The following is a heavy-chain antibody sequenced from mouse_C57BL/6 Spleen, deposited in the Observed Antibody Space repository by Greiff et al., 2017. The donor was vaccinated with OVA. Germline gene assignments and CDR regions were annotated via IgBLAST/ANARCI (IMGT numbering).Heavy chain of an antibody. CDR1: GYAFSSYW. CDR2: IYPGDGDT. D-gene: IGHD2-2*01. J-gene: IGHJ3*01. V-gene: IGHV1-82*01. Sequence: QVQLQQSGPELVKPGASVKISCKASGYAFSSYWMNWVKQRTGKGLEWIGRIYPGDGDTNYNGKFKGKATLTADKSSSTAYMQLSSLTSEDSAVYVCARSYYGYFAYWGQGTLVTVSA. CDR3: ARSYYGYFAY.